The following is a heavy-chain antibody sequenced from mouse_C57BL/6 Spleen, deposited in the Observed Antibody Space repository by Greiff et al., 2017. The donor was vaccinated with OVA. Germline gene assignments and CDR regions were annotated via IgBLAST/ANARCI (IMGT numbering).Heavy chain of an antibody. D-gene: IGHD1-1*01. V-gene: IGHV1-82*01. Sequence: VQLQQSGPELVKPGASVMISCKASGYAFSSSWMNWVKQRPGKGLEWIGRIYPGDGDTNYNGKFKGKATLTADKSSSTAYMQLSSLTSEDSAVYFCARSAVVAWYFDVWGTGTTVTVSS. CDR1: GYAFSSSW. J-gene: IGHJ1*03. CDR2: IYPGDGDT. CDR3: ARSAVVAWYFDV.